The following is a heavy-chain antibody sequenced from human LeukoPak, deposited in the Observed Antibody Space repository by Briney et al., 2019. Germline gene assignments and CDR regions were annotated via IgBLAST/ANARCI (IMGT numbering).Heavy chain of an antibody. Sequence: GGSLRLSCAASGFTFSSYSMNWVRQAPGKGLEWVSSISSSSSYIYYADPVKGRFTISRDNAKNSLYLQMNSLRAEDTAVYYCARWSQEWPNYYYGMDVWGQGTTVTVSS. CDR3: ARWSQEWPNYYYGMDV. J-gene: IGHJ6*02. V-gene: IGHV3-21*01. CDR1: GFTFSSYS. CDR2: ISSSSSYI. D-gene: IGHD3-3*01.